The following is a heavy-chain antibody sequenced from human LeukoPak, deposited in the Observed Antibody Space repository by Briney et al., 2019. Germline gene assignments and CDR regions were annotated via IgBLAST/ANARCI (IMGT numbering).Heavy chain of an antibody. V-gene: IGHV1-18*01. D-gene: IGHD1-26*01. J-gene: IGHJ5*02. CDR2: ISAYNGNT. CDR3: ARDRVVGATPLDP. Sequence: ASVKVSCKASGYIFNTYGINWVRQAPGQGLEWMGWISAYNGNTNYAQKLQGRVTMTTDTSTSTAYMELRSLRSDDTAVYYCARDRVVGATPLDPWGQGTLVTVSS. CDR1: GYIFNTYG.